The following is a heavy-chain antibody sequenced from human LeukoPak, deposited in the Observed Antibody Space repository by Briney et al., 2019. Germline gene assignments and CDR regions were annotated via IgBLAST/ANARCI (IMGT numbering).Heavy chain of an antibody. V-gene: IGHV3-48*03. D-gene: IGHD3-10*01. CDR3: AREISGDTNFDY. CDR2: ISSSGSTI. J-gene: IGHJ4*02. CDR1: GFTFSSYE. Sequence: GGSLRLSCAASGFTFSSYEMNWVRQAPGKGLEWVPYISSSGSTIYYADSVKGRFTISRDNAKNSLYLQMNSLRAEDTAVYYCAREISGDTNFDYWGQGTLVSVSS.